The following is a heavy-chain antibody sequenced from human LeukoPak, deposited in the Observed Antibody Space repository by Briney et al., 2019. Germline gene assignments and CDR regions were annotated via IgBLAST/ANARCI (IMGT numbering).Heavy chain of an antibody. V-gene: IGHV4-59*01. CDR3: ARGLRKSYTYYYDSSGYYDAFDI. J-gene: IGHJ3*02. D-gene: IGHD3-22*01. Sequence: SETLSLTCTVSGGSISSYYWSWIRQPPGKGLEWIGYIYYSGSTNYNPSLKSRVTISVDTSKNQFSLKLSSVTAADPAVYYCARGLRKSYTYYYDSSGYYDAFDIWGQGTMVTVSS. CDR1: GGSISSYY. CDR2: IYYSGST.